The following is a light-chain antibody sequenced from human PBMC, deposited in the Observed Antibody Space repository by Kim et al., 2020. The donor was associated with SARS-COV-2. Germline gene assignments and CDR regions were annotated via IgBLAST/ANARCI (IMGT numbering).Light chain of an antibody. CDR3: KQYDNPPYP. V-gene: IGKV1-33*01. J-gene: IGKJ2*01. CDR1: QDISNY. CDR2: DAS. Sequence: DIQMTQSPSSLSASVGDRVTITCQASQDISNYLNWYQQKPGKAPKLLIYDASNLETGVPSRFSGSGSGTDFTFTISSLQPEDIATYYCKQYDNPPYPFGQGTKLEI.